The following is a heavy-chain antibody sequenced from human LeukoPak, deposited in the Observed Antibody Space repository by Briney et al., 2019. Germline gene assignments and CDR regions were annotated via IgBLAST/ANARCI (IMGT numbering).Heavy chain of an antibody. D-gene: IGHD1-1*01. CDR2: ISGAGGSA. CDR1: GFTLSDHY. V-gene: IGHV3-23*01. CDR3: VKLRTGTATNFDY. J-gene: IGHJ4*02. Sequence: PGGSLRLSCAASGFTLSDHYMDWVRQAPGKGLGWVSGISGAGGSAYYADSVKGRFTISRDNSKDTLYLQMNSLRAEDTAIYYCVKLRTGTATNFDYWGQGTLVTVSS.